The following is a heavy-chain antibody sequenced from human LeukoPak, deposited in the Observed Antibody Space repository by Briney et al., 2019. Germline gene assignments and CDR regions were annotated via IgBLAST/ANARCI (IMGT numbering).Heavy chain of an antibody. J-gene: IGHJ5*02. CDR1: GFTFSNYA. CDR3: ARGSIVVVPAPNWFDP. CDR2: ISGSGAGT. D-gene: IGHD2-2*01. Sequence: PGGSLRLSCAASGFTFSNYAMSWVRQAPGKGLEWVSGISGSGAGTYYAESVKGRFTISRDNAKNSLYLQMNSLRAEDTAVYYCARGSIVVVPAPNWFDPWGQGTLVTVSS. V-gene: IGHV3-23*01.